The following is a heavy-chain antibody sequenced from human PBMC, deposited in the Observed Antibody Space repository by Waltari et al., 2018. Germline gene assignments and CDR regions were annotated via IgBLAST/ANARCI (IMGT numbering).Heavy chain of an antibody. CDR2: FSGSGGTT. J-gene: IGHJ4*02. CDR1: GFTFSSYA. CDR3: AKGGYSYGYGYFDY. D-gene: IGHD5-18*01. V-gene: IGHV3-23*01. Sequence: EVQLLESGGGLVQPGGSLRLSCAASGFTFSSYAMSWVRQVPGKGLEGVAAFSGSGGTTYYADSVKGRFTISRDNSKNPLFLQMNSLGAEDTAVYYCAKGGYSYGYGYFDYWGQGTLVTVSS.